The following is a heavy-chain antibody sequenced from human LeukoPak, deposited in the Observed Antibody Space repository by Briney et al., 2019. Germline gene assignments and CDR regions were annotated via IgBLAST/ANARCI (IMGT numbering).Heavy chain of an antibody. CDR1: GGSISSSSYY. D-gene: IGHD3-16*02. V-gene: IGHV4-39*07. CDR2: IYYSGST. J-gene: IGHJ4*02. Sequence: SETLSLTCTVSGGSISSSSYYWGWLREPPGKGLEWIGSIYYSGSTYYNPSLKSRVTISVDTSKNQFSLKLSSVTAADTAVYYCARDGPFLYDYVWGSYPNYYFDYWGQGTLVTVSS. CDR3: ARDGPFLYDYVWGSYPNYYFDY.